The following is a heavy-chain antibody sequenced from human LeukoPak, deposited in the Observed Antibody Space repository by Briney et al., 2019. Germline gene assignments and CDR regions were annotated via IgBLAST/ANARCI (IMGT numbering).Heavy chain of an antibody. CDR3: ARALRSPGDSGLDY. D-gene: IGHD3-10*01. CDR1: GFTFSSNY. V-gene: IGHV3-74*03. Sequence: GGSLRLSCAASGFTFSSNYMHWVRQAPGKGLVWVSRINTDGSDRTHADFVKGRFTISRDNAKNTLYLEMNSLRAEGTAVYYCARALRSPGDSGLDYWGQGALVTVSS. J-gene: IGHJ4*02. CDR2: INTDGSDR.